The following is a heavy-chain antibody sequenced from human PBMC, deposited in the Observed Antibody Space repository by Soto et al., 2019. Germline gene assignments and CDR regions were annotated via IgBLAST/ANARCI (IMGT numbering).Heavy chain of an antibody. J-gene: IGHJ3*01. Sequence: QVQLQESGPGLVKPSETLSLTCTASGGSISGYYWSWIRQPAGKRLEWIGRIYASGNTNKNPSLKRRVTMSVDTSKNQFSLRLNSVTAADTAVYYCARVGRTRSTVTTDAFDVWGQGTKVTVSS. D-gene: IGHD4-17*01. CDR2: IYASGNT. CDR1: GGSISGYY. V-gene: IGHV4-4*07. CDR3: ARVGRTRSTVTTDAFDV.